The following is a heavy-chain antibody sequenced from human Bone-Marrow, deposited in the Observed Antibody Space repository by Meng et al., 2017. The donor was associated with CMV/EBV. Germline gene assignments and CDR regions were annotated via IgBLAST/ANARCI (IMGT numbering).Heavy chain of an antibody. CDR1: GGSFSGYY. CDR2: INHSGST. CDR3: ARGYILRSIVVVIAMGLTD. V-gene: IGHV4-34*01. Sequence: SETLSLTCAVYGGSFSGYYWSWIRQPPGKGLEWIGEINHSGSTNYNPSLKSRVTISVDTSKNQFSLKLNSVTAADTAVYYCARGYILRSIVVVIAMGLTDWGQGTLVTVSS. D-gene: IGHD2-21*01. J-gene: IGHJ4*02.